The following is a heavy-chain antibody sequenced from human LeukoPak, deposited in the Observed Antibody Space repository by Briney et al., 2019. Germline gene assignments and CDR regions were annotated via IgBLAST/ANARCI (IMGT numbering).Heavy chain of an antibody. CDR3: ARESYYYYGMDV. CDR1: GFTFSSYG. J-gene: IGHJ6*02. V-gene: IGHV3-33*01. Sequence: PGRSLRPSCAASGFTFSSYGMHWVRQAPGKGLEWVAVIWYDGSNKYYADSVKGRFTISRDNSKNTLYLQMNSLRAEDTAVYYCARESYYYYGMDVWGQGTTVTVSS. CDR2: IWYDGSNK.